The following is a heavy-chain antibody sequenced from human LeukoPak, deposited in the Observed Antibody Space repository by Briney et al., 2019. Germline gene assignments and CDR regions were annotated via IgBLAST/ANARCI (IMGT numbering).Heavy chain of an antibody. D-gene: IGHD1-26*01. Sequence: PSETLSLTCTVSGGSISSYYWSWIRQPPGKGLEWIGYIYHSGSTNYNPSLKSRVTISVDTSKNQFSLKLSSVTAADTAVYYCARDVGATTGFDYWGQGTLVTVSS. CDR2: IYHSGST. CDR1: GGSISSYY. J-gene: IGHJ4*02. CDR3: ARDVGATTGFDY. V-gene: IGHV4-59*01.